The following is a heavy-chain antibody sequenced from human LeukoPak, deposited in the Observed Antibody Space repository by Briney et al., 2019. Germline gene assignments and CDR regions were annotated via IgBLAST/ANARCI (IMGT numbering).Heavy chain of an antibody. Sequence: GGSLRLSCAASGFTFSSYSMNWVRQAPGKGLEWVSSISSSSSYIYYADSVKGRFTVSRDNAKNSLSLQMNSLRAEDTAVYFCARDYDWSYADSSGFFFDYWGQGTLVTVSS. V-gene: IGHV3-21*01. CDR3: ARDYDWSYADSSGFFFDY. J-gene: IGHJ4*02. D-gene: IGHD3-22*01. CDR2: ISSSSSYI. CDR1: GFTFSSYS.